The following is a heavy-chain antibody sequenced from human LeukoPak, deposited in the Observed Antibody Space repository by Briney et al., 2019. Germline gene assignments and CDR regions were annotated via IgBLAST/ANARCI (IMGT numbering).Heavy chain of an antibody. CDR3: AKDRLLNCRGDCYIFDY. D-gene: IGHD2-21*02. J-gene: IGHJ4*02. CDR2: IKQDGSEE. CDR1: GFTFSSYW. V-gene: IGHV3-7*01. Sequence: GGSLRLSCAASGFTFSSYWMSWVRQAPGKGLEWVANIKQDGSEEYYVDSVKGRFTISRDNAKNSLFLEMTSLRAEDTAVYYCAKDRLLNCRGDCYIFDYWGQGTVVTVSS.